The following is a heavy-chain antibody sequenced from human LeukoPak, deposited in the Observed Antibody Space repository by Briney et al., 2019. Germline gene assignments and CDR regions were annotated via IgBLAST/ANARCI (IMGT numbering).Heavy chain of an antibody. CDR1: GFTFDDYT. J-gene: IGHJ6*02. CDR2: ISWNSGSI. D-gene: IGHD4-23*01. V-gene: IGHV3-9*01. Sequence: GRSLRLSCAASGFTFDDYTMHWVRQAPGKGLEWVSGISWNSGSIGYADSVEGRFTISRDNAKNSLYLQMNSLRAEDTALYYCATWPVVTGVMNYGMDVWGQGTTVTVSS. CDR3: ATWPVVTGVMNYGMDV.